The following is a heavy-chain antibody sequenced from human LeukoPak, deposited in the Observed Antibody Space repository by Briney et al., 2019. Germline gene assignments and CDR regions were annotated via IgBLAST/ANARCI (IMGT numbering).Heavy chain of an antibody. CDR1: GFTFSSYG. CDR3: AKHIAAAAPFDF. CDR2: ITGSGDNT. Sequence: GGTLRLSCAASGFTFSSYGVSWVRQAPGMGLQWVSAITGSGDNTYYADSVKGRFTISRDNSKNTLYLQTDSLRAEDTALYYCAKHIAAAAPFDFWGQGILVTVSS. V-gene: IGHV3-23*01. J-gene: IGHJ4*02. D-gene: IGHD6-13*01.